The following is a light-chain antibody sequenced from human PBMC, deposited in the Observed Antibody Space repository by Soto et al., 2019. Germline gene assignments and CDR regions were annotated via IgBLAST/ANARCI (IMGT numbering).Light chain of an antibody. CDR3: ATWDESLNGVI. J-gene: IGLJ2*01. CDR2: RNN. V-gene: IGLV1-47*01. CDR1: TSNIGSNY. Sequence: QSVLTQPPSASGTPGQGVTISCSGSTSNIGSNYVYWYQQLPGTAPKLLIYRNNQRPSGVPDRFSGSKSGTSASLAISGLRSDDEADYFCATWDESLNGVIFGGGTKVTVL.